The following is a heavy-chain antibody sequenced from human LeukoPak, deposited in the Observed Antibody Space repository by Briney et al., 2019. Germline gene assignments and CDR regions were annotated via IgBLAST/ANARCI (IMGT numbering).Heavy chain of an antibody. CDR2: IYYSGST. CDR3: ARGPGGAVVVPAAILFVH. J-gene: IGHJ4*02. CDR1: GGSISSGDYY. Sequence: SETLSLTCTVSGGSISSGDYYWSWIRQPPGKGLEWIGYIYYSGSTYYNPSLKSRVTISVDTSKDQFSLKLSSVTAADTAVYYSARGPGGAVVVPAAILFVHWGQGTLVTVSS. V-gene: IGHV4-30-4*08. D-gene: IGHD2-2*01.